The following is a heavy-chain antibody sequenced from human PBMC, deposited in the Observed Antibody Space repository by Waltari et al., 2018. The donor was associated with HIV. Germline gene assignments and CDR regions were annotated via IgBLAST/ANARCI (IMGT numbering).Heavy chain of an antibody. CDR1: GYTFTGYY. D-gene: IGHD2-15*01. CDR2: INPDNGGT. J-gene: IGHJ4*02. V-gene: IGHV1-2*02. Sequence: QVQLVQSGAEVKKPGASVKVPCKASGYTFTGYYMPWVRQAPGQGLEWMGWINPDNGGTKYAQKLQGRVTMTRDTSISTAYMELSRLRSDDTAVYYCARDICNGGSCYSYYFDYWGQGTLVTVSS. CDR3: ARDICNGGSCYSYYFDY.